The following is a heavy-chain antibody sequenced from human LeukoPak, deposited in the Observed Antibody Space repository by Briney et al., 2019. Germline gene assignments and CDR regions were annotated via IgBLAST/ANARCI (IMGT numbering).Heavy chain of an antibody. V-gene: IGHV4-30-2*01. J-gene: IGHJ4*02. CDR1: GGSISSGGYS. Sequence: SQTLSLTCAVSGGSISSGGYSWSWIRQPPGKGLEWIGYIYDSGSTYYNPSLKSRVTISVDRSKNQFSLKLSSVTAADTAVYYCARAGRIDCSGGSCYSGFDYWGQGTLVTVSS. D-gene: IGHD2-15*01. CDR3: ARAGRIDCSGGSCYSGFDY. CDR2: IYDSGST.